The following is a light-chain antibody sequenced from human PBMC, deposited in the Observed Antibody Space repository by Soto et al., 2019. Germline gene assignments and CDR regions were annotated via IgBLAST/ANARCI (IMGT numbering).Light chain of an antibody. CDR3: QQYTNWPLT. V-gene: IGKV3-15*01. Sequence: EIVMTQSPATLSVSPGERATLSCRASQGIGGTLAWYQQKPGHSPRLLIYDTVISATGVPARFSGSVSGTEFALTITSLQSEDFAIYYCQQYTNWPLTFGGGTRVESK. CDR1: QGIGGT. J-gene: IGKJ4*01. CDR2: DTV.